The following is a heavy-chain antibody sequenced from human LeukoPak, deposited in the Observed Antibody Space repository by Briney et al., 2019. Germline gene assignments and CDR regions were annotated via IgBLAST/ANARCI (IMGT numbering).Heavy chain of an antibody. V-gene: IGHV3-7*01. CDR2: IKQDGGQI. CDR1: EFTFSSYW. CDR3: ARLGARQMLEY. D-gene: IGHD4-17*01. J-gene: IGHJ4*02. Sequence: GRSLRLPCAASEFTFSSYWMSWVRQAPGKGLEWVANIKQDGGQIYYLESVKGRFTVSRDNAKNSLYLQMNSLRAEDTAVYYCARLGARQMLEYWGQGTLVTVSS.